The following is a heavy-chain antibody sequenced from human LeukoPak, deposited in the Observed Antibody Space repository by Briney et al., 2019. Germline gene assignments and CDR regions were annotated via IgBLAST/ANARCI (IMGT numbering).Heavy chain of an antibody. V-gene: IGHV3-11*01. J-gene: IGHJ4*02. Sequence: SGSSTNYADSVKGRFTISRDNAKNSVVLQMNSLRTEDTAVCYCTRERRGSYHAFDYCGQGTLVTVSS. CDR3: TRERRGSYHAFDY. D-gene: IGHD3-16*02. CDR2: SGSST.